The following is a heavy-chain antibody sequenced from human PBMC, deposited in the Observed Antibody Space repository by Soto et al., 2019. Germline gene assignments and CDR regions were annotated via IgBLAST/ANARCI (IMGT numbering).Heavy chain of an antibody. D-gene: IGHD1-26*01. J-gene: IGHJ4*02. V-gene: IGHV4-31*03. CDR1: GASVSSAGIY. CDR2: VFYTGIT. CDR3: ARNRGSSKPYYVDS. Sequence: QVQLQESGPGLVKPSQTLSLTCTVSGASVSSAGIYWSWIRQHPEKGLEWIGYVFYTGITYYTPSLKSRVTISVDTSKNQFYLNLTSVTAADTAVYYCARNRGSSKPYYVDSWGQGTLVTVSS.